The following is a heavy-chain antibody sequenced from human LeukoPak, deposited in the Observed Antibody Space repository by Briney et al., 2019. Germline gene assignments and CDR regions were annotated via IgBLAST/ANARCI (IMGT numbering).Heavy chain of an antibody. D-gene: IGHD6-19*01. Sequence: SETLSLTRTVSGYSISSGYYWGRIRQPPRKGLEWIGYIYYSGSTNYTPSLKSRVTISVDTSKNQFSLKLSSVTAADTAVYYCARVGAGYSSGWYLGNYYYGMDVWGQGTTVTVSS. J-gene: IGHJ6*02. CDR3: ARVGAGYSSGWYLGNYYYGMDV. V-gene: IGHV4-38-2*02. CDR1: GYSISSGYY. CDR2: IYYSGST.